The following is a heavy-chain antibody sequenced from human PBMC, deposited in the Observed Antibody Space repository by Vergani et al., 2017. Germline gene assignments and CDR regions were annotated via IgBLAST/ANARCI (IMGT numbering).Heavy chain of an antibody. D-gene: IGHD2-15*01. J-gene: IGHJ1*01. CDR2: IKRDGTET. CDR3: ARISGGSAPYLHY. V-gene: IGHV3-7*01. Sequence: EVHLEESGGGLVQPGGSLRLSCAASGFTLGDYYMAWLRLAPGKGLDWVASIKRDGTETFYVDSVKGRFTISRDNAKTTLYLQMNSLRDEDRGVYYCARISGGSAPYLHYWGQGTLVTVAS. CDR1: GFTLGDYY.